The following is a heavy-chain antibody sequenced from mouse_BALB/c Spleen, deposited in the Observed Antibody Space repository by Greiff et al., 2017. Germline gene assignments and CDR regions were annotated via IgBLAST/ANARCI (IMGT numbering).Heavy chain of an antibody. J-gene: IGHJ2*01. CDR1: GYAFTNYL. V-gene: IGHV1-54*01. CDR3: AREGNAGYFDY. Sequence: VQLHQSGAELVRPGTSVKVSCKASGYAFTNYLIEWVKQRPGQGLEWIGVINPGSGGTNYNEKFKGKATLTADKSSSTAYMQLSSLTSDDSAVYFCAREGNAGYFDYWGQGTTLTVSS. CDR2: INPGSGGT.